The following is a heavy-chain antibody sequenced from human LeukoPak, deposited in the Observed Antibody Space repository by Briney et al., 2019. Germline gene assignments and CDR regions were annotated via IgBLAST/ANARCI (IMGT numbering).Heavy chain of an antibody. CDR3: ARVGRGYCSSTSCSPYYYYYYMDV. CDR2: IKQDGSEK. D-gene: IGHD2-2*01. Sequence: GGSLRLSCAASGFTFSSFWMSWVRQAPGTGLEWVANIKQDGSEKYYVDSVKGRFTISRDNAKNSLYLQMNSLRAEDTAVYYCARVGRGYCSSTSCSPYYYYYYMDVWGKGTTVTVSS. V-gene: IGHV3-7*04. CDR1: GFTFSSFW. J-gene: IGHJ6*03.